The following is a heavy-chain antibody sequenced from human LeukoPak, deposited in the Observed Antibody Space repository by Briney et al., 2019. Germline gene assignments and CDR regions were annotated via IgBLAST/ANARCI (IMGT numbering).Heavy chain of an antibody. CDR2: IYHSGST. J-gene: IGHJ6*02. CDR1: GYSISSGYY. V-gene: IGHV4-38-2*02. D-gene: IGHD2-15*01. Sequence: PSETLSLTCTVSGYSISSGYYWGWIRQPPGKGLEWIGSIYHSGSTYYNPSLKSRVTISVDTSKNQFSLKLRSVTAADTAVYYCARVRGYCSSGSCGMDVWGQGTAVTVSS. CDR3: ARVRGYCSSGSCGMDV.